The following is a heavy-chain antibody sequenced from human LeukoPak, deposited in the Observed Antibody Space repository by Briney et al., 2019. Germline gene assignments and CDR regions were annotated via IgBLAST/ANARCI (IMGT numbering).Heavy chain of an antibody. CDR3: ARGWYYL. CDR1: GSTLTSYE. Sequence: PGGSLRLSCLASGSTLTSYEMNWVRQAPGQGLERVPYIGSGGSPIYYADSVKGRFTILRDNAKNSLYLQMNSLRAEDTAVNYCARGWYYLWGQGTMVTVSS. J-gene: IGHJ3*01. D-gene: IGHD3-10*01. CDR2: IGSGGSPI. V-gene: IGHV3-48*03.